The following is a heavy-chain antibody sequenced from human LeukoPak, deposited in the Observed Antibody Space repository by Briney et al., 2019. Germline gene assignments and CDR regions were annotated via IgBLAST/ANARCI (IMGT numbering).Heavy chain of an antibody. CDR1: GGSISSYY. Sequence: SETLSLTCTVSGGSISSYYWSWIRQPPGKGLEWIGYIYYSGSTNYNPSLKSRVTISVDTSKNQFSLKLSSVTAADTAVYYCARGGRGGKMITIFGVVTKHYYYYMDVWGKGTTVTVSS. CDR3: ARGGRGGKMITIFGVVTKHYYYYMDV. J-gene: IGHJ6*03. D-gene: IGHD3-3*01. CDR2: IYYSGST. V-gene: IGHV4-59*01.